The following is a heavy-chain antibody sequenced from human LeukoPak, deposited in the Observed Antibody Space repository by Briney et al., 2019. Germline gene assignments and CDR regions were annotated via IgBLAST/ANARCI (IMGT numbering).Heavy chain of an antibody. V-gene: IGHV4-34*01. CDR1: GGSFSGYY. D-gene: IGHD3-3*01. CDR3: ARRFLEWFPKARWFDP. Sequence: SETLSLTCAVYGGSFSGYYWSWIRQPPGKGLEWIGEINHSGSTNYNPSLKSRVTISVDTSKNQFSLKLSSVTAADTAVYYCARRFLEWFPKARWFDPWGQGTLVSVSS. J-gene: IGHJ5*02. CDR2: INHSGST.